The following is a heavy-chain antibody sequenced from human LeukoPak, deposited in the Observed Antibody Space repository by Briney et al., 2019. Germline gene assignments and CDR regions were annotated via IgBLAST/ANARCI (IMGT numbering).Heavy chain of an antibody. J-gene: IGHJ4*02. CDR3: ARDSSLPDY. Sequence: GGSLRLSCVASGFTFGNYWMHWVRQAPGKGLVWVSYIHSDGTTTNYADSVRGRFTISRDNAKNTLYLQVNSLRAEDTAVYYCARDSSLPDYWGQGTLVTVFS. V-gene: IGHV3-74*01. CDR1: GFTFGNYW. D-gene: IGHD1-14*01. CDR2: IHSDGTTT.